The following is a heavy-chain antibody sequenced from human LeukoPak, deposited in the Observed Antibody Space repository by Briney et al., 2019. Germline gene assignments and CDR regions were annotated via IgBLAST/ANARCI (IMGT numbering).Heavy chain of an antibody. Sequence: PSETLSLTCTVSGGSISSYYWSWIRQLAGKGLEWIGRIYTSGSTNYNPSLKSRVTMSVDTSKNQFSLKLSSVTAADTAVYYCARAKGRLVQGYFDYWGQGTLVTVSS. V-gene: IGHV4-4*07. D-gene: IGHD6-19*01. J-gene: IGHJ4*02. CDR1: GGSISSYY. CDR2: IYTSGST. CDR3: ARAKGRLVQGYFDY.